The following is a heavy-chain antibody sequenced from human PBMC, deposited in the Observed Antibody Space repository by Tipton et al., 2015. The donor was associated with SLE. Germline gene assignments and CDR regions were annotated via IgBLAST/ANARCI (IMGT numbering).Heavy chain of an antibody. CDR3: ARQYTTVTGYEN. V-gene: IGHV4-59*08. D-gene: IGHD4-17*01. CDR1: NGSINLYY. CDR2: VYYLGAT. J-gene: IGHJ4*02. Sequence: LRLSCTVSNGSINLYYWSWIRQSPGKGLEYIGHVYYLGATNYSPSSESRVAMSVDTSKNQFSLRLRSVTAADTAVYYCARQYTTVTGYENWGQGTLVTVSS.